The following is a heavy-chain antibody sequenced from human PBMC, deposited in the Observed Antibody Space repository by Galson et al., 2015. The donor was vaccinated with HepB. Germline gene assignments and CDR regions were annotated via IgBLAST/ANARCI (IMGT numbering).Heavy chain of an antibody. CDR1: GYTFTYRY. J-gene: IGHJ3*01. CDR2: ITPYNGNL. V-gene: IGHV1-45*02. CDR3: ARSTLDSTGDYVFEV. Sequence: SCKASGYTFTYRYLHWVRQAPGKGLEWMGWITPYNGNLNYAQNFRDRITITREMSLTAVHLELRGLRSDDTAMYYCARSTLDSTGDYVFEVWGQGTMVSVSS. D-gene: IGHD2-21*02.